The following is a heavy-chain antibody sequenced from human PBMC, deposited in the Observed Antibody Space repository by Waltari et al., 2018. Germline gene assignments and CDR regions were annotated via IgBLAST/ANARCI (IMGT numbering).Heavy chain of an antibody. CDR3: ARSNYGDYWFDP. D-gene: IGHD4-17*01. J-gene: IGHJ5*02. V-gene: IGHV1-2*02. CDR2: INPNSGGT. Sequence: QVQLVQSGAEVKKPGASVKVSCKASGYTFIGYYMHWVRQAPGQGLQWLGWINPNSGGTNYGQRFQGRVTMTRDTSISTAYMELSRLRSDDTAVYYCARSNYGDYWFDPWGQGTLVTVSS. CDR1: GYTFIGYY.